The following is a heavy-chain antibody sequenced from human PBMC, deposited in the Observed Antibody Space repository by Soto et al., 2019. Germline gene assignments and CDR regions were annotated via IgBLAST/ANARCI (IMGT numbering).Heavy chain of an antibody. CDR2: IIPILGIA. CDR3: AGTPLGYCTSGVCHTLDY. CDR1: GGTFSSYT. Sequence: QVQLVQSGAEVKKPGSSVKVSCKASGGTFSSYTISWVRQAPGQGLEWMGRIIPILGIANYAQQFQGRVTTTADKSTSRAYMELSRLRTEDTAVYYCAGTPLGYCTSGVCHTLDYWGQGTLVTVSS. D-gene: IGHD2-8*01. V-gene: IGHV1-69*02. J-gene: IGHJ4*02.